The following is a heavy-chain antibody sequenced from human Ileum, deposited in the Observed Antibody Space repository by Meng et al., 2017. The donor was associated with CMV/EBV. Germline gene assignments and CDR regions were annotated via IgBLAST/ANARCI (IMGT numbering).Heavy chain of an antibody. CDR1: GFIVSSNY. J-gene: IGHJ4*02. V-gene: IGHV3-66*01. Sequence: GGSLRLSCAASGFIVSSNYMTWVRQAPGKGPEWVSVIESGGTRYYGDSVRGRFTISRDNSKNTLYLQMNNLRTEDTAVYYCVRERSTTARGGYDFWGQGTLVTVSS. CDR3: VRERSTTARGGYDF. D-gene: IGHD6-6*01. CDR2: IESGGTR.